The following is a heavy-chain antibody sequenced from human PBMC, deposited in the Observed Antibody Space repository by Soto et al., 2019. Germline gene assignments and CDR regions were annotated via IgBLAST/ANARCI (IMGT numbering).Heavy chain of an antibody. D-gene: IGHD3-22*01. CDR3: ARESGGYKPAGVYDY. CDR2: ISSSGSTI. J-gene: IGHJ4*02. Sequence: PGGSLRLSCAASGFTFSSYEMNWVRQAPGKGLEWVSYISSSGSTIYYADSVKGRFTISRDNAKNSLYLQMNSLRAEDTAVYYCARESGGYKPAGVYDYWGQGTLVTVSS. CDR1: GFTFSSYE. V-gene: IGHV3-48*03.